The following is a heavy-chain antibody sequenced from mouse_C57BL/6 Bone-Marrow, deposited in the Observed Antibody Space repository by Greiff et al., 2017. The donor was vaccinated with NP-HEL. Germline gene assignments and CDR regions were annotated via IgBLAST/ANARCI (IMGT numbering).Heavy chain of an antibody. CDR1: GYTFTSYW. Sequence: QVHVKQPGAELVKPGASVKLSCKASGYTFTSYWMQWVKQRPGQGLEWIGEIDPSDSYTNYNQKFKGKATLTVDTSSSTAYMQLSSLTSEDSAVYYCARSSYDYLDYWGQGTTLTVSS. J-gene: IGHJ2*01. D-gene: IGHD2-3*01. CDR3: ARSSYDYLDY. V-gene: IGHV1-50*01. CDR2: IDPSDSYT.